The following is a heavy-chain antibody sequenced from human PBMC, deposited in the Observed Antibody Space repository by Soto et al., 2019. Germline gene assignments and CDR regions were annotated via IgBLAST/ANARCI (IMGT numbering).Heavy chain of an antibody. CDR3: ASGLHLRELSLYGTYY. V-gene: IGHV3-30*03. J-gene: IGHJ4*02. CDR2: ISYDGSNK. CDR1: GFTFSSYG. D-gene: IGHD3-16*02. Sequence: QVQLVESGGGVVQPGRSLRLSCAASGFTFSSYGMHWVRQAPGKGLEWVAVISYDGSNKYYADSVKGRFTISRDNSKNTLYLQMKSLRAEDTAVYYCASGLHLRELSLYGTYYWGQGTLVTVSS.